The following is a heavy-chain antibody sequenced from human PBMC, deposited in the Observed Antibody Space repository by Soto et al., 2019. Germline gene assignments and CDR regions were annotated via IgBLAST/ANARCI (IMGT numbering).Heavy chain of an antibody. CDR3: ATDPGYCSGGSCQYYFDY. CDR1: GFTFSSYG. J-gene: IGHJ4*02. CDR2: ISYDGSNK. V-gene: IGHV3-30*03. Sequence: GGSLRLSCAASGFTFSSYGMHWVRQAPGKGLEWVAVISYDGSNKYYADSVKGRFAISRDNSKNTLYLQMNSLRAEDTAVYYCATDPGYCSGGSCQYYFDYWGQGTLVTVSS. D-gene: IGHD2-15*01.